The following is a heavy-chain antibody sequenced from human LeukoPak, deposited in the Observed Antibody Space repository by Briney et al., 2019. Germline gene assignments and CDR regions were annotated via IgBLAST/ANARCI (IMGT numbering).Heavy chain of an antibody. D-gene: IGHD1-7*01. Sequence: GGSLGLSCAASGFTFSDYWMTWVRQAPGKGLEWVAHIKQDGSERYYGDSVKGRFTISRDNAKNLVYLQMNSLGAEDTAMYYCARGWNYAFRFDYWGQGTLVTVSS. CDR1: GFTFSDYW. V-gene: IGHV3-7*01. CDR3: ARGWNYAFRFDY. J-gene: IGHJ4*02. CDR2: IKQDGSER.